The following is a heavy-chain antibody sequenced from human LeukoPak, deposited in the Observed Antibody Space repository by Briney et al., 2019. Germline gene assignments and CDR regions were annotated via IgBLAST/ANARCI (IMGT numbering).Heavy chain of an antibody. CDR1: GGSISSSSYY. Sequence: SETLSLTCTVSGGSISSSSYYWGWIRQPPGTGLEWIGSIYYSGSTYYNPSLKSRVTISVDTSKNQFSLKLSSVTAADTAVYYCARLKQWLSPSGMDVWGQGTTVTVSS. D-gene: IGHD6-19*01. V-gene: IGHV4-39*01. CDR2: IYYSGST. J-gene: IGHJ6*02. CDR3: ARLKQWLSPSGMDV.